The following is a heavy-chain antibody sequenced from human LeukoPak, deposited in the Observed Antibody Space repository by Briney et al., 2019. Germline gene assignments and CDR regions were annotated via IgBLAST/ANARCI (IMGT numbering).Heavy chain of an antibody. CDR1: GGSISSYY. CDR2: IYYSGST. CDR3: ARQEVSDFWSGYPLSFDP. D-gene: IGHD3-3*01. Sequence: PSETLSLTCTVSGGSISSYYWGWIRQPPGKGLEWIGSIYYSGSTYYNPSLKSRVTISVDTSKNQFSLKLSSVTAADTAVYYCARQEVSDFWSGYPLSFDPWGQGTLVTVSS. J-gene: IGHJ5*02. V-gene: IGHV4-39*01.